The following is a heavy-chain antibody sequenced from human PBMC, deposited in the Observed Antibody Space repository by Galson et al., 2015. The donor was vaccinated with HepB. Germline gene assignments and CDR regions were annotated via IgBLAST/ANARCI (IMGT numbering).Heavy chain of an antibody. V-gene: IGHV1-69*13. CDR2: IIPIFGTA. D-gene: IGHD3-22*01. Sequence: SVKVSCKASGGTFSSYAISWARQAPGQGLEWMGGIIPIFGTANYAQKFQGRVTITADESTSTAYMELSSLRSEDTAVYYCASPPYDSSGYYYFDYWGQRTLVTVSS. CDR1: GGTFSSYA. J-gene: IGHJ4*02. CDR3: ASPPYDSSGYYYFDY.